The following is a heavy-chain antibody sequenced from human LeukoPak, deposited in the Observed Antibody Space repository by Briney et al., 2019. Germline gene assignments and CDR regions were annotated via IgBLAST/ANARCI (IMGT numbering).Heavy chain of an antibody. CDR1: GGSFSGYY. J-gene: IGHJ5*02. CDR2: INHSGST. Sequence: KPSETLSPTCAVYGGSFSGYYWSWIRQPPGKGLEWIGEINHSGSTNYNPSLKSRVTISVDTSKNQFSLKLSSVTAADTAVYYCARGVIDILTGYYRSIEAISWFDPWGQGTLVTVSS. D-gene: IGHD3-9*01. V-gene: IGHV4-34*01. CDR3: ARGVIDILTGYYRSIEAISWFDP.